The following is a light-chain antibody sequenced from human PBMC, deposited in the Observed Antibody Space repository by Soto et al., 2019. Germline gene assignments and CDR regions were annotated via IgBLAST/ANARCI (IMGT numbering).Light chain of an antibody. CDR2: DAS. V-gene: IGKV3-11*01. CDR3: QHRSNWPL. CDR1: RILTTY. Sequence: IGLTRLQPPLSWPQGEKSPSSARPGRILTTYLAGYQQKRGQAPRLFIYDASSRATGIPARFSGSGSGTDFTLTISSLEPEDFAVYYCQHRSNWPLFGQGTKLEIK. J-gene: IGKJ2*01.